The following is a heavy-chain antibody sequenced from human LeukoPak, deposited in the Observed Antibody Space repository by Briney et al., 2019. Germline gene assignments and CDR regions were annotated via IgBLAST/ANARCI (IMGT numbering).Heavy chain of an antibody. CDR2: IYYSGST. V-gene: IGHV4-59*01. Sequence: PSETLSLTCTVSGGSISSYYWSWIRQPSGKGLEWIGYIYYSGSTNYNPSLKSRVTISVDPSKNQFSLKLSSVTAADTAVYYCARGGDYEEDAFDIWGQGTMVTVSS. CDR1: GGSISSYY. J-gene: IGHJ3*02. CDR3: ARGGDYEEDAFDI. D-gene: IGHD4-17*01.